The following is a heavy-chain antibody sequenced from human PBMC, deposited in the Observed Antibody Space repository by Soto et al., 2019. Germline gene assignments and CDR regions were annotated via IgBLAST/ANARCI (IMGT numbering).Heavy chain of an antibody. Sequence: GASVKVSCKASGYSLSGYYLHWMRQAPGQGPEWMGWINPNSGGTKYVQKFQGRVTMTRDTSISTVYLELSRLRSDGTAVYYCARGWGIAAPGPNWFDPWGQGTLVTVSS. V-gene: IGHV1-2*02. CDR3: ARGWGIAAPGPNWFDP. CDR1: GYSLSGYY. CDR2: INPNSGGT. J-gene: IGHJ5*02. D-gene: IGHD6-13*01.